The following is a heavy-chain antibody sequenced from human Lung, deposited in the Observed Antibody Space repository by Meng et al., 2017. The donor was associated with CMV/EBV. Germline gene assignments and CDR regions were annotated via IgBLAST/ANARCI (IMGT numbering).Heavy chain of an antibody. CDR2: IPHRGSS. D-gene: IGHD3-10*01. J-gene: IGHJ1*01. V-gene: IGHV4-4*02. Sequence: HVAFRASGPDLVKPSQTLSLTCALSGDSITNHNWWAWVRQPPGKGLEWIGEIPHRGSSAYNPSLKSRVSMSIDKSKNQFSLKLTSVTAADTAVYHCLRRSGGSVWGQGTLVTVSS. CDR3: LRRSGGSV. CDR1: GDSITNHNW.